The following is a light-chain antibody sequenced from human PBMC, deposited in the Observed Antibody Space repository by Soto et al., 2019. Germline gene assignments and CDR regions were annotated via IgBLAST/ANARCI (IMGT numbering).Light chain of an antibody. CDR2: GAS. CDR3: QQYGSSPYT. J-gene: IGKJ2*01. Sequence: EIVLTQSPGTLSLSPGERATLSCRASQRVSSSYLAWYQQKPGQAPWLLIYGASSRATGIPDRFSGSGSGTDFTLTISRLEPEDFAVHYCQQYGSSPYTFGQGTKLESK. V-gene: IGKV3-20*01. CDR1: QRVSSSY.